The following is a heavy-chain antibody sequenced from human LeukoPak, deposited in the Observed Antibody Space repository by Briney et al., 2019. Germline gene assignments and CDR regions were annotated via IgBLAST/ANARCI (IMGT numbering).Heavy chain of an antibody. CDR2: IWYDGSNK. Sequence: GGSLTLSCVASGFTFSSYGMHWVRQAAGKGLEWVAVIWYDGSNKYYADSVKGRFTISRDNSKNTLYLQMNSLSAEDTAVYYCARDGSDCSGGSCDSSYYFDYWGQGTLVTVSS. J-gene: IGHJ4*02. CDR3: ARDGSDCSGGSCDSSYYFDY. CDR1: GFTFSSYG. D-gene: IGHD2-15*01. V-gene: IGHV3-33*01.